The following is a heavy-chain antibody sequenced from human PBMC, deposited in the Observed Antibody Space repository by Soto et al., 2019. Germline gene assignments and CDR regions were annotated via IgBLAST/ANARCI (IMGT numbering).Heavy chain of an antibody. Sequence: ASVKVSCKASGYSFSSYGISWVRQAPGQGLEWMGRISPSGGSTSYAQKFQGRVTMTRDTSTSTVYMELSSLRSEDTAVYYCARAVVVVAATSYAFDIWGQGTMVTVSS. J-gene: IGHJ3*02. CDR2: ISPSGGST. V-gene: IGHV1-46*03. CDR3: ARAVVVVAATSYAFDI. D-gene: IGHD2-15*01. CDR1: GYSFSSYG.